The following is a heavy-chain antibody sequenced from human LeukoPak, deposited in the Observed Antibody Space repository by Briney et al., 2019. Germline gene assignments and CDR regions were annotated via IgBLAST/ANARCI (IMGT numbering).Heavy chain of an antibody. J-gene: IGHJ4*02. V-gene: IGHV3-53*01. Sequence: PGGSLSLSCAASGFLFSNTYMTWVRQAPGKGLEWVSVIHNDGSTYYADSVKGRFTISRDNSKNMLFLRMNSLRVEDTAVYFCVSLARDYWGQGTLVSVSS. D-gene: IGHD3-3*02. CDR3: VSLARDY. CDR1: GFLFSNTY. CDR2: IHNDGST.